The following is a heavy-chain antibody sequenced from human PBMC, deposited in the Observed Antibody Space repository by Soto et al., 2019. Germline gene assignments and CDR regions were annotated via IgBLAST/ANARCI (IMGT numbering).Heavy chain of an antibody. D-gene: IGHD3-10*01. CDR2: INPSGGST. CDR1: GYTFTSYY. Sequence: ASVKVSCKASGYTFTSYYMHWVRQAPGQGLEWMGIINPSGGSTSYAQKFQGRVTMTRDTSTSTVYMELSSLRSEDTAVYYCASSRFGEGYYYYMDVWGKGTTVTVSS. V-gene: IGHV1-46*03. CDR3: ASSRFGEGYYYYMDV. J-gene: IGHJ6*03.